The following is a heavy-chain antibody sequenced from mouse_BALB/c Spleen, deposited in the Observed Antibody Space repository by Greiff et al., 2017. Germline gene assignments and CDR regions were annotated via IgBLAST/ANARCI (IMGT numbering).Heavy chain of an antibody. D-gene: IGHD2-1*01. CDR2: ISSGSSTI. Sequence: EVKLMESGGGLVQPGGSRKLSCAASGFTFSSFGMHWVRQAPEKGLEWVAYISSGSSTIYYADTVKGRFTISRDNPKNTLFLQMTSLRSEDTAMYYCARRSGNYVGYFDDWGQGTTLTVSS. CDR1: GFTFSSFG. V-gene: IGHV5-17*02. J-gene: IGHJ2*01. CDR3: ARRSGNYVGYFDD.